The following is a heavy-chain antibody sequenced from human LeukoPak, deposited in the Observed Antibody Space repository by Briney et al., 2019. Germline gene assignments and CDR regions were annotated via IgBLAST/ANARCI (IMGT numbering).Heavy chain of an antibody. Sequence: GGSLRLSSAVSGFTFRSYVMSWVRQAPGKGLEWVSVISASGETTYYADSVKGRFSISRDNSKNTVHLQMNSLRVEDTALYYCARSTMIAPRGAFDIWGQGTMVTVSS. V-gene: IGHV3-23*01. D-gene: IGHD3-22*01. CDR1: GFTFRSYV. J-gene: IGHJ3*02. CDR2: ISASGETT. CDR3: ARSTMIAPRGAFDI.